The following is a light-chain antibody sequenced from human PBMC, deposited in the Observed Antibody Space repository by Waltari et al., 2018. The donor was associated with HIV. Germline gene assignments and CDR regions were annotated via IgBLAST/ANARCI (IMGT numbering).Light chain of an antibody. J-gene: IGKJ1*01. CDR1: QSVRSN. V-gene: IGKV3-15*01. CDR2: GAS. CDR3: QQYDNWPWT. Sequence: EIVMTQSPATLSVSPGERVTLSCRASQSVRSNVAWYNQKPGQAPRLLIYGASPRHTGIPARFSGSGSGTEFTLTISSLQSEDFAVYYCQQYDNWPWTFGQGTKVEIK.